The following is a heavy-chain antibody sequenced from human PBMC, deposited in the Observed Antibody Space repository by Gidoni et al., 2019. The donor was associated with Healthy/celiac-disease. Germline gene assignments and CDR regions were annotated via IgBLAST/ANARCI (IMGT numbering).Heavy chain of an antibody. CDR2: ISYDGSNK. CDR3: ARQRSGYYIDAFDI. Sequence: QVQLVESGGGVVQPGRSLRLSCAASGFTFRSYAMHWVGQDPGKGLEWVAVISYDGSNKYYADSVKGRFTISRDNSKNTLYLQMNSLRAEDTAVYYCARQRSGYYIDAFDIWGQGTMVTVSS. D-gene: IGHD3-22*01. V-gene: IGHV3-30*04. CDR1: GFTFRSYA. J-gene: IGHJ3*02.